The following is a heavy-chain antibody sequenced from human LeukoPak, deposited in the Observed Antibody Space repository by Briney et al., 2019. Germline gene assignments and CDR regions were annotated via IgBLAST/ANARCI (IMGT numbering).Heavy chain of an antibody. CDR1: GYSFTSYW. Sequence: GESLEISCKGSGYSFTSYWIGWVRQVPGKGLEWMGIIYPGDSDTRYSPSFQGQVTISADKSISTAYLQWSSLKASDTATYYCARHVPDEVYCSGGSCYSFGMDVWGQGTTVTVSS. V-gene: IGHV5-51*01. CDR3: ARHVPDEVYCSGGSCYSFGMDV. J-gene: IGHJ6*02. CDR2: IYPGDSDT. D-gene: IGHD2-15*01.